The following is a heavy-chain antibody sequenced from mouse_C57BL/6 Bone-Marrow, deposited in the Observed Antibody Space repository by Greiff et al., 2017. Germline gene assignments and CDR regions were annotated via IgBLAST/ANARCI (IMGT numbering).Heavy chain of an antibody. CDR2: IDPSDSYT. CDR1: GYTFTSYW. CDR3: AREGITTVVGNFDY. D-gene: IGHD1-1*01. V-gene: IGHV1-50*01. J-gene: IGHJ2*01. Sequence: QVQLQQPGAELVKPGASVKLSCKASGYTFTSYWMQWVKQRPGQGLEWIGEIDPSDSYTNYNQKFKGKATLTVDTSSSTAYMQLSSLTSEDAAGYYCAREGITTVVGNFDYWGQGTTLTVSS.